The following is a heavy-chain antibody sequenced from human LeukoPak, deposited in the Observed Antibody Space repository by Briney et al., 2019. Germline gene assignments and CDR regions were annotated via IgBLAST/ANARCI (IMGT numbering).Heavy chain of an antibody. CDR1: GFTFSSYV. Sequence: SGGSLRLSCAASGFTFSSYVMHWVRQAPGKGLEWVAIISYDGSNEYYANSVKGRFTISRDNSKNTLYLQMNSLRAEDTAVYYCAKSIYWTNPYYFDYWGQGTLVTVSS. V-gene: IGHV3-30*04. D-gene: IGHD2-8*01. J-gene: IGHJ4*02. CDR2: ISYDGSNE. CDR3: AKSIYWTNPYYFDY.